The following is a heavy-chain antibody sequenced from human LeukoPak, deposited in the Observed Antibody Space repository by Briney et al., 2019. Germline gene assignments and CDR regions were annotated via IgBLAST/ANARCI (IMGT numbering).Heavy chain of an antibody. D-gene: IGHD1-26*01. CDR2: MSSRSGTT. Sequence: GGSLRLSCEASGFRFGDYYMAWIRQAPGKGLEWISWMSSRSGTTQYADSVKGRFTISRDNAMNSLYLQMNSLTAEDTAVYYCARAPSGTSDYWGQGTLVTVSS. CDR1: GFRFGDYY. V-gene: IGHV3-11*04. J-gene: IGHJ4*02. CDR3: ARAPSGTSDY.